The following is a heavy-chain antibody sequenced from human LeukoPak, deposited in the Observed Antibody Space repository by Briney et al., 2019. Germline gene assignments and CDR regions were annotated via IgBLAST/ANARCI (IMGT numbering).Heavy chain of an antibody. Sequence: GGSLRLSCVTSGLTFSSYAIHWGRQSPGNGLGGVGVMGGFGFSKYYADSVKGRFTISRDSSKSTVYLDINNLRTEDTAVYHCARWDSKAPIIVALFDNWGQGTQVAVSS. CDR2: MGGFGFSK. CDR3: ARWDSKAPIIVALFDN. D-gene: IGHD3-16*02. J-gene: IGHJ4*02. V-gene: IGHV3-30-3*01. CDR1: GLTFSSYA.